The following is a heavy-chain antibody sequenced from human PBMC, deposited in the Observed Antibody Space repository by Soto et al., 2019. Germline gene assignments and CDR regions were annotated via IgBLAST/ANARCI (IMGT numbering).Heavy chain of an antibody. J-gene: IGHJ3*02. Sequence: ELQLVQSGGGLAQPGGSLRLSCIASGFSSSDYWMAWIRQVPGKGLGLVAAINGDGSDRGYLESVEGRFTISRDNANNSVFLHLNTLTAEDTAVYFCTRDPSWGAFDIWGQGTMVTVSS. CDR3: TRDPSWGAFDI. CDR2: INGDGSDR. CDR1: GFSSSDYW. D-gene: IGHD7-27*01. V-gene: IGHV3-7*01.